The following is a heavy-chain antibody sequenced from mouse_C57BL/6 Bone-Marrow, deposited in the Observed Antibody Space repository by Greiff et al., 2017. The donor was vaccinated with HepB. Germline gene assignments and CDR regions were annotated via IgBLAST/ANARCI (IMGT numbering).Heavy chain of an antibody. V-gene: IGHV1-55*01. CDR1: GYTFTNYW. Sequence: ESGAELVKPGASVKMSCQASGYTFTNYWITWVKQRPGQGLEWIGDIYPGGGSTNYNEKFKSKATLTVDTSSITAYMQLSSLTSEDSAVYYGARSWSDCLGYWSQGTTLTVAS. D-gene: IGHD2-13*01. CDR2: IYPGGGST. J-gene: IGHJ2*01. CDR3: ARSWSDCLGY.